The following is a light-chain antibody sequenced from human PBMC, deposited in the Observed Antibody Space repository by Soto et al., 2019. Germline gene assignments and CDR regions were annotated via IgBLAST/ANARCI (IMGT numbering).Light chain of an antibody. CDR1: QSISSS. V-gene: IGKV3-15*01. J-gene: IGKJ2*01. CDR3: QQYNNWPYT. CDR2: DAS. Sequence: EIVMTQSPATLSVSPGERATLSCSASQSISSSLAWYQQKPGRAPRLLLFDASTRATGVPARFSGSGSGTDFTLTVSSLQSEDFAIYYCQQYNNWPYTFGLGNKLAIK.